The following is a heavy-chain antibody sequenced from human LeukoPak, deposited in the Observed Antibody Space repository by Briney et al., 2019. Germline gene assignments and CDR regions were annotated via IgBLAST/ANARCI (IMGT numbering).Heavy chain of an antibody. D-gene: IGHD2/OR15-2a*01. CDR3: VRGAYYAAS. CDR2: IKQDGSEK. V-gene: IGHV3-7*01. J-gene: IGHJ5*02. CDR1: PFTIGDYW. Sequence: PGVSLRLSCAASPFTIGDYWMSWVRQTPGKGLEWVANIKQDGSEKYYVGSVKGRFSISRDNVKNALYLQMNALRVDDTGIYYCVRGAYYAASWGQGTLVTVSS.